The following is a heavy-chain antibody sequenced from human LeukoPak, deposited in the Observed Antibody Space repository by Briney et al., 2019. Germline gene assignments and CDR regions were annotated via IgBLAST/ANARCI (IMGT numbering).Heavy chain of an antibody. CDR2: IKSDGITI. CDR1: GFTFSDYY. Sequence: GGSLRLSCAASGFTFSDYYMSRIRQAPGKGLVWVSRIKSDGITITYADSVKGRYTISRDNAKNTLYLQMNSLRAEDTAVYYCLRDLNWSLDQWGQGTLVTVSS. CDR3: LRDLNWSLDQ. V-gene: IGHV3-74*01. D-gene: IGHD1-20*01. J-gene: IGHJ4*02.